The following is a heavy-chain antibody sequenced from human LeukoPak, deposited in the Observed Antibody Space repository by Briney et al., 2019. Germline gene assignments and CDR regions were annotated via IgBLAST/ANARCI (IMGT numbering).Heavy chain of an antibody. CDR2: IYHGGST. CDR3: AREEASHAFDI. J-gene: IGHJ3*02. V-gene: IGHV4-38-2*02. Sequence: SETLSLTCTVSGYSISSGYYWGWIRQPPGKGLEWIGSIYHGGSTYYNPSLKSRVTISVDTSKNQFSLKLSSVTAADTAVYYCAREEASHAFDIWGQGTMVTVSS. CDR1: GYSISSGYY.